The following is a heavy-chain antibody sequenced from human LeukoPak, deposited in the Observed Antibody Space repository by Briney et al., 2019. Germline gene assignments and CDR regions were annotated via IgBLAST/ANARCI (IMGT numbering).Heavy chain of an antibody. CDR2: ILNDGTRK. V-gene: IGHV3-30*18. Sequence: GESLRLSCAASGLTFSSYGMHWVRQAPGKGLEWVAVILNDGTRKYYAESVKGRFTISRDNSKNTLYLQMNSLRVEDTAVYYCAKDLDSSGYSYWGQGTLVSVSS. D-gene: IGHD3-22*01. CDR1: GLTFSSYG. J-gene: IGHJ4*02. CDR3: AKDLDSSGYSY.